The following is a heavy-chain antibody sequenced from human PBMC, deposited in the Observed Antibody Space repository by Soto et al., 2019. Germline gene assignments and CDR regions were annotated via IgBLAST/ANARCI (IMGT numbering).Heavy chain of an antibody. CDR3: AKGGAYYDYIWGSYRFLALDY. D-gene: IGHD3-16*02. Sequence: GGSLRLSCAASGFTFSSYAMSWVRQAPGKGLEWVSAISGSGGSTYYADSVKGRFTISRDNSKNTLYLQMNSLRAEDTAVYYCAKGGAYYDYIWGSYRFLALDYWGQGTLVTVSS. J-gene: IGHJ4*02. CDR2: ISGSGGST. V-gene: IGHV3-23*01. CDR1: GFTFSSYA.